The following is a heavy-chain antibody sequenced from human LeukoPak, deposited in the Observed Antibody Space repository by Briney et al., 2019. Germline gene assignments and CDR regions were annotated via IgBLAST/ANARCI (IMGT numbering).Heavy chain of an antibody. CDR1: GFTFGDYG. V-gene: IGHV3-49*04. D-gene: IGHD3-22*01. CDR2: IRSKPCGGTT. CDR3: TRGDYYDSSGYYLLFDY. Sequence: GGSLRLSCTASGFTFGDYGMSWVRQAPGEGLEWVGFIRSKPCGGTTEYAASVKGRFTISRDDSESIAYLQMNSLKTEDTAVYYCTRGDYYDSSGYYLLFDYWGQGTLVTVSS. J-gene: IGHJ4*02.